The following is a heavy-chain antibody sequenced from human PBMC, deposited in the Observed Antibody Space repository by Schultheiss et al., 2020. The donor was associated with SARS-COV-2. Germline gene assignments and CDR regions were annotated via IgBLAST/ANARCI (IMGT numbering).Heavy chain of an antibody. CDR2: IYYSGLT. J-gene: IGHJ4*02. D-gene: IGHD5-24*01. CDR1: GGSISSYY. CDR3: ARRDGYNYYFDY. Sequence: SETLSLTCTVSGGSISSYYWSWIRQPPGKGLEWIGYIYYSGLTNYNPSLKSRVTISVDTSKNQFSLKLSSVTAADTAVYYCARRDGYNYYFDYWGQGTLVTVSS. V-gene: IGHV4-59*08.